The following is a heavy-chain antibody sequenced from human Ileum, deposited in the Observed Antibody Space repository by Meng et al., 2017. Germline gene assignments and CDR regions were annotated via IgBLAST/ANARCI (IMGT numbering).Heavy chain of an antibody. J-gene: IGHJ4*02. CDR2: ISYSSKTK. CDR3: ARDPRDGHRGTLDY. V-gene: IGHV3-48*03. CDR1: GFNFSTYE. D-gene: IGHD2-8*01. Sequence: GGSLRLSCAASGFNFSTYEMNWVRQAPGKGLEWVSYISYSSKTKYYADSVKGRFTVSRDNAKNSLYLQMNSLRVEDTAVYYCARDPRDGHRGTLDYWGQGTLVTVSS.